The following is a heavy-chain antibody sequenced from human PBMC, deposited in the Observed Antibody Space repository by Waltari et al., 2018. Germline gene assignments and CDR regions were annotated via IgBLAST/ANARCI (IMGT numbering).Heavy chain of an antibody. CDR3: ARVLDSSSWYFAY. CDR1: GGSISSHY. D-gene: IGHD6-13*01. V-gene: IGHV4-59*11. CDR2: IYYSGST. Sequence: QVQLQESGPGLVKPSETLSLTCTVSGGSISSHYWSWIRQPPGKGLEWIGYIYYSGSTYYKPSLKSRVTISVDKSKKPFSLKLSSVTAAETAVYYCARVLDSSSWYFAYWGQGTLVTVSS. J-gene: IGHJ4*02.